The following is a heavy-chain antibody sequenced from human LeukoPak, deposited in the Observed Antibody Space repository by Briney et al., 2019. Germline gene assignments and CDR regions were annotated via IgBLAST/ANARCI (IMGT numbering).Heavy chain of an antibody. CDR1: GGTFSSYA. D-gene: IGHD3-9*01. Sequence: EASVKVSCKASGGTFSSYAISWVRQAPGQGLEWMGGIIPIFGTANYAQKFQGRVTITADKSTSTAYMELSSLRSEDTAVYYCGGGVIIRGRAFDIWGQGTMVTVSS. J-gene: IGHJ3*02. CDR2: IIPIFGTA. CDR3: GGGVIIRGRAFDI. V-gene: IGHV1-69*06.